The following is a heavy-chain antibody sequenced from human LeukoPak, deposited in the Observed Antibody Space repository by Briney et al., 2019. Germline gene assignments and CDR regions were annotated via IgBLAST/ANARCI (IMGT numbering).Heavy chain of an antibody. V-gene: IGHV3-21*04. CDR2: SGTRSGTK. J-gene: IGHJ4*02. Sequence: GGSLRLSCAASGFTLTSLAMHWVRQAPGKGLEWVSSSGTRSGTKYYADSVRGRFTISRDSAKNSVSLQINSLRAEDTAVYYCERLRLGELSTVDYWGQGTLVTVSS. D-gene: IGHD3-16*02. CDR1: GFTLTSLA. CDR3: ERLRLGELSTVDY.